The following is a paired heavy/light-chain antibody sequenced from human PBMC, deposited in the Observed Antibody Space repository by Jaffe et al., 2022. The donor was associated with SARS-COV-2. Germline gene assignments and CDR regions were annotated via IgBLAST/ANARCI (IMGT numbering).Heavy chain of an antibody. D-gene: IGHD3-10*01. Sequence: EVQLVESGGVVVPPGGSLRLSCAASGFTFDDYAMHWVRQAPGKGLEWVSLISWDGGSTYYGDSVRGRFTISRDNSKNSLYLQMNGLRAEDTALYYCAKDALFRPRSNYYYYMDVWGKGTTVTVSS. V-gene: IGHV3-43D*03. CDR3: AKDALFRPRSNYYYYMDV. CDR1: GFTFDDYA. CDR2: ISWDGGST. J-gene: IGHJ6*03.
Light chain of an antibody. J-gene: IGLJ3*02. CDR1: SSNIGSNY. CDR3: ATWDDSLSGPWV. CDR2: RNN. V-gene: IGLV1-47*01. Sequence: QSVLTQPPSASGTPGQRVTISCSGSSSNIGSNYVYWYQQLPGTAPKLLIYRNNQRPSGVPDRFSGSKSGTSASLAISGLRSEDEADYYCATWDDSLSGPWVFGGGTKLTVL.